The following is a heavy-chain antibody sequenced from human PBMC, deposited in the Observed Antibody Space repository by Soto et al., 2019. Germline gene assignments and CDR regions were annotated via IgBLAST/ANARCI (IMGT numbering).Heavy chain of an antibody. CDR3: XRXIPGVRYYGMDV. CDR2: IGESGTPT. Sequence: EVQLLESGGGLVQPGGSLRLSCAASGFTFSSYAMKWVRQAPGKGLEWVSLIGESGTPTYYADSVKGRFTISRDNSGNTLFLXXYSLRXEDTAVYYCXRXIPGVRYYGMDVWGQGTTVTVSS. D-gene: IGHD2-2*01. J-gene: IGHJ6*02. V-gene: IGHV3-23*01. CDR1: GFTFSSYA.